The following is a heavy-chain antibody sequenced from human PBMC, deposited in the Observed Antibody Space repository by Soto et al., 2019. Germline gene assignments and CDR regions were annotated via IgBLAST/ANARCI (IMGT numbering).Heavy chain of an antibody. CDR1: GLTVSGSA. V-gene: IGHV3-73*02. D-gene: IGHD6-19*01. CDR3: RAIAVAGDEVDY. CDR2: IRSKTTSYAT. J-gene: IGHJ4*02. Sequence: EVQLVETGGGLVLPGGALKIASAASGLTVSGSAIHWVRQASGKGLEWVGRIRSKTTSYATAYAESVKGRFTISRDDSKNTAYLQMNSLKTEDTAVYYCRAIAVAGDEVDYWGQGTLVTVSS.